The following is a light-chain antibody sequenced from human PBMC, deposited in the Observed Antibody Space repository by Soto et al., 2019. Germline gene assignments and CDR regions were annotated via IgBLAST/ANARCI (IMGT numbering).Light chain of an antibody. Sequence: DIQMTQSPSSLSASVGDRVTITCRASQDISNYLASYQQKPGTVPKLLIYAASTLQSGVPSRFSGSGSGTDFTLTISSLQPEDVATYYCQKWNSSPLTFGGGTTVEIK. J-gene: IGKJ4*01. CDR1: QDISNY. CDR2: AAS. V-gene: IGKV1-27*01. CDR3: QKWNSSPLT.